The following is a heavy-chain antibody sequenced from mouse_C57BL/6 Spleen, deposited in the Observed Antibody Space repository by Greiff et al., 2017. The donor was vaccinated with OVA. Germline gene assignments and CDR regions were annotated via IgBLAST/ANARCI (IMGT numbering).Heavy chain of an antibody. CDR1: GYTFTSYW. Sequence: VQLQQPGAELVKPGASVKMSCKASGYTFTSYWITWVKQRPGQGLEWIGDIYPGSGSTNYNEKFKSKATLTVDTSSSTAYMQLSSLTSEDSAVYYCARGGVYDGTTGAYWGQGTLVTVSA. V-gene: IGHV1-55*01. J-gene: IGHJ3*01. CDR2: IYPGSGST. D-gene: IGHD2-3*01. CDR3: ARGGVYDGTTGAY.